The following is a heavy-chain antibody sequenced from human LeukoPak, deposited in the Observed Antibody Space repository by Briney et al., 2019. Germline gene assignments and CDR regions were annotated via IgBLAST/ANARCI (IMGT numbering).Heavy chain of an antibody. Sequence: GGSLRLSCAASGFTFSSYGMHWVRQAPGKGLEWVAFIRYDGSNKYYADSVRGRFTISRDNSKNTLYLQMNSLRAEDTAVYYCAKAYGSGNYHNYFDYWGQGTLVTVSS. CDR3: AKAYGSGNYHNYFDY. J-gene: IGHJ4*02. CDR2: IRYDGSNK. V-gene: IGHV3-30*02. D-gene: IGHD3-10*01. CDR1: GFTFSSYG.